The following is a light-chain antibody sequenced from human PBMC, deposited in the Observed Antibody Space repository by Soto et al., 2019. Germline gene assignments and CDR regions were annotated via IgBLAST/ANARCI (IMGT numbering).Light chain of an antibody. CDR3: ATWDDSLNGVV. Sequence: QLVLTQPPSASGTPGQRVTVSCSGSSSNIGSNTVHWYQQVPGTAPKLLIYYNDQRPSGVPDRFSGSKSGPSASLAISGLQSDDEAHYYCATWDDSLNGVVFGGGTKLTVL. V-gene: IGLV1-44*01. CDR2: YND. J-gene: IGLJ2*01. CDR1: SSNIGSNT.